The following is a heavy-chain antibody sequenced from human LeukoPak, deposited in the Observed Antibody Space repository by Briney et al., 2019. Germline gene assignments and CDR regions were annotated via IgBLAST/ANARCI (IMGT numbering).Heavy chain of an antibody. CDR1: GFTFSSYE. CDR2: ISSSGSTI. V-gene: IGHV3-48*03. D-gene: IGHD3-22*01. Sequence: GGSLRLSCAASGFTFSSYEMNWVRQAPGRGLEWVSYISSSGSTIYYADSVKGRFTISRDNSKNTLYLQMNSLRAEDTAVYYCAKDFSTGDSSGYVDYWGQGTLVTVSS. J-gene: IGHJ4*02. CDR3: AKDFSTGDSSGYVDY.